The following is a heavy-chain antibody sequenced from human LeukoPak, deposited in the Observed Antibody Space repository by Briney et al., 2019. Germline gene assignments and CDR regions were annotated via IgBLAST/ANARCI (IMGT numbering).Heavy chain of an antibody. D-gene: IGHD3-3*01. CDR3: ARDIGQGRFGEDY. V-gene: IGHV1-2*02. Sequence: GASVKVSCKASGYTFTGYFIHWVRQAPGQGLEWMGWINPKSGGTKYAQKFQGRVTMTRDTTISTAYMELSRLKSDDTAVYYCARDIGQGRFGEDYWGQGTLVTVSS. J-gene: IGHJ4*02. CDR1: GYTFTGYF. CDR2: INPKSGGT.